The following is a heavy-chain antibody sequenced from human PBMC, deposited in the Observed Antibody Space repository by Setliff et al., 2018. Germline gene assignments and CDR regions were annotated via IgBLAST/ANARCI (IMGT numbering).Heavy chain of an antibody. J-gene: IGHJ4*02. V-gene: IGHV3-74*01. CDR3: ARDNWGPEY. CDR2: IKSDGSST. CDR1: GFTFSSFW. D-gene: IGHD7-27*01. Sequence: GSLRLSCAASGFTFSSFWMHWVRQAPGKGLVWVSRIKSDGSSTTYADSVKGRFTISRDNAKNTLYLQMNGLRAEDTAVYYCARDNWGPEYWGLGTLVTVSS.